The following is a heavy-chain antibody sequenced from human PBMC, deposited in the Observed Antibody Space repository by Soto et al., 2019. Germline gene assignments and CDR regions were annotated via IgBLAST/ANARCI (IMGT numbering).Heavy chain of an antibody. CDR3: ARGHYGGPHYYYYGMDG. V-gene: IGHV1-46*01. J-gene: IGHJ6*02. Sequence: ASVKVSCKASGYTFTSYYMHWVRQAPGQGLEWMGIINPSGGSTSYAQKFQGRVTMTRDTSTSTVYMELSSLRSEDTAVYYCARGHYGGPHYYYYGMDGWGQGTTVTVSS. CDR1: GYTFTSYY. D-gene: IGHD4-17*01. CDR2: INPSGGST.